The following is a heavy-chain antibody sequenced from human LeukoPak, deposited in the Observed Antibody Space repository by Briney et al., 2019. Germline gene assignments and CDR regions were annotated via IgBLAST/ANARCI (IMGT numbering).Heavy chain of an antibody. CDR1: GGSISSSSYY. CDR2: IYYSGST. V-gene: IGHV4-39*07. Sequence: PSETLSLTCTVSGGSISSSSYYWGWIRQPPGKGLEWIGSIYYSGSTYYNPSLKSRVTISVDTSKNQFSLKLSSVTAADTAVYYCARVPSTVVTPVDYWGQGTLVTVSS. CDR3: ARVPSTVVTPVDY. J-gene: IGHJ4*02. D-gene: IGHD4-23*01.